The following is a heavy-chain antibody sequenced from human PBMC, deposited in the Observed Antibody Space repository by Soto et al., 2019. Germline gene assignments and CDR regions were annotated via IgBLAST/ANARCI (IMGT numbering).Heavy chain of an antibody. CDR1: GFTFSSYE. Sequence: EVHLVESGGGLARPGGSLRLSCGASGFTFSSYEIHWVRQAPGKGLEWVSYISSSGDNIHYVDSVKGRFTISRDNAKNSLYLQMNSLRAEDTALYYCARGKRPDAFDMWGQGTMVTVSS. V-gene: IGHV3-48*03. CDR2: ISSSGDNI. CDR3: ARGKRPDAFDM. J-gene: IGHJ3*02.